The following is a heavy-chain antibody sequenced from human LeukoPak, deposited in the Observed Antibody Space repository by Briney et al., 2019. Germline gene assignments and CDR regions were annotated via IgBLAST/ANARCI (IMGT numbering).Heavy chain of an antibody. CDR1: GFSFSDYA. D-gene: IGHD3-22*01. CDR3: ARILGPMIVVAPPDY. V-gene: IGHV3-23*01. CDR2: ISAAGGSL. Sequence: GGSLILSCAASGFSFSDYAMSWVRQAPGKGLEWVSTISAAGGSLYYADSVKGRLTISRDNSKNTLYLQMKSLRVEDTALYYCARILGPMIVVAPPDYWGQGTLVTVSS. J-gene: IGHJ4*02.